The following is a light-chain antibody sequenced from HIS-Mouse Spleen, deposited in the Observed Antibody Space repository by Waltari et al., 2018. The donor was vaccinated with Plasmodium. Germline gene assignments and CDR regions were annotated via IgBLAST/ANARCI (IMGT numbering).Light chain of an antibody. CDR1: QSVSRN. J-gene: IGKJ3*01. V-gene: IGKV3-15*01. CDR2: GAS. Sequence: EIVMTQSPATLSVSPGERATLSCRASQSVSRNLAWYQQKPGQPPRLLIYGASTRATVIPARFSGSGSGTEFTLTISSLQSEDFAVYYCQQYNNWSFTFGPGTKVDIK. CDR3: QQYNNWSFT.